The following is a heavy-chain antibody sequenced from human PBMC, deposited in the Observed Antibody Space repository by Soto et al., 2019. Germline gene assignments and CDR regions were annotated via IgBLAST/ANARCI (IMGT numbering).Heavy chain of an antibody. Sequence: SETLSLTCTVSGGSISSYYWSWIRQPAGKGLEWIGRIYTSGSTNYNPSLKSRVTMSVDTSKNQFSLKLSSVTAADTAVYYCAIRVLDSSGYDFDYWGQGTLVTVSS. CDR3: AIRVLDSSGYDFDY. CDR1: GGSISSYY. D-gene: IGHD3-22*01. J-gene: IGHJ4*02. V-gene: IGHV4-4*07. CDR2: IYTSGST.